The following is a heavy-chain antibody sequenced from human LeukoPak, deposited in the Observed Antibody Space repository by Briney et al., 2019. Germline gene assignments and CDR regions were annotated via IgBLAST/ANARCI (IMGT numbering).Heavy chain of an antibody. J-gene: IGHJ3*02. D-gene: IGHD2-2*01. V-gene: IGHV4-61*02. CDR3: ARGEGLGYCSSTSCSPDHDAFDI. Sequence: PSQTLSLTCTVSGGSISSGSYYWSWIRQPAGRGLEWIGRIYTSGSTNYNPSLKSRVTMSVDTSKNQFSLKLSSVTAADTAVYYCARGEGLGYCSSTSCSPDHDAFDIWGQGTMVTVSS. CDR1: GGSISSGSYY. CDR2: IYTSGST.